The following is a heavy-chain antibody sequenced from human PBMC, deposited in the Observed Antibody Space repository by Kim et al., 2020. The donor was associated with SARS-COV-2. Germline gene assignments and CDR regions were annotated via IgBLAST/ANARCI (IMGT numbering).Heavy chain of an antibody. D-gene: IGHD3-10*01. Sequence: GGSLRLSCAASGFTFSDSWMDWVRQTAGGGLLWVARINPDGTSTYYPDSVKGRFAISRDNSKNTLYLQMNSLRTEDTAVHYCFRGGVDFWGQGTLVTVSS. CDR1: GFTFSDSW. J-gene: IGHJ4*02. CDR2: INPDGTST. V-gene: IGHV3-74*01. CDR3: FRGGVDF.